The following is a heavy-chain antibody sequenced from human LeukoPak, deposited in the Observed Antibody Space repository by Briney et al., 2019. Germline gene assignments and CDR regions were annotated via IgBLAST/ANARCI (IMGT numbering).Heavy chain of an antibody. Sequence: SETLSLTCTVSGGSISSGSYYWSWIRQPAGKGLEWIGRIYTSGSTNYNPSLKSRVTMSVDTSKNQFSLKLSSVTAADTAVYYCARGVVVPAAMSYYYYYMDVWGKGTTVTISS. CDR3: ARGVVVPAAMSYYYYYMDV. D-gene: IGHD2-2*01. J-gene: IGHJ6*03. CDR2: IYTSGST. CDR1: GGSISSGSYY. V-gene: IGHV4-61*02.